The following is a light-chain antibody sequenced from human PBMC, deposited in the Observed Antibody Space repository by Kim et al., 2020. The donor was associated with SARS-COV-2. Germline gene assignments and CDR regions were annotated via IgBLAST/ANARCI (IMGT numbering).Light chain of an antibody. Sequence: DIQMTQSPSSLSASVGDRVTITCRASQSISSSLNWYQQKPGKAPKLLISTASSLQSGVPSRFSGSGSGTDFTLTISSLQPEDFATYYCQQNYSTPLTFGGGTKVDIK. CDR2: TAS. V-gene: IGKV1-39*01. J-gene: IGKJ4*01. CDR1: QSISSS. CDR3: QQNYSTPLT.